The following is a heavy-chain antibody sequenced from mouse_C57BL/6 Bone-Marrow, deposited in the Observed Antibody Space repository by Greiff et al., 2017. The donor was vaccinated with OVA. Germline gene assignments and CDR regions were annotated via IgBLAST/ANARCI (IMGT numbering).Heavy chain of an antibody. CDR2: INPYNGGT. CDR1: GYTFTDYY. D-gene: IGHD4-1*01. CDR3: ARCGNWDDY. Sequence: VQLQQSGPVLVKPGASVKMSCKASGYTFTDYYMNWVKQSHGKSLEWIGVINPYNGGTSYNQKFKGKATLTVDKSSSTAYMELNSLTSEDSAVYDCARCGNWDDYWGQGTTLTVSS. V-gene: IGHV1-19*01. J-gene: IGHJ2*01.